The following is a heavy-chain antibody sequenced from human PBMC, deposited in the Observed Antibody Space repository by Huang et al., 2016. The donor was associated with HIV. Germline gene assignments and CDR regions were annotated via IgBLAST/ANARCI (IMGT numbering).Heavy chain of an antibody. Sequence: QVQLVQSGVEVKKPGASVKVSCKASGYTFTSYGISWVRQAPGQGREWMRWTSAYNGVTNYEQNVQGRVTMTTDTSTSTAYMERRSLRSDDTAVYYCARDSPLLGVVIVVVPTAPNAFDIWGQGTMVTVSS. V-gene: IGHV1-18*01. D-gene: IGHD2-2*01. CDR1: GYTFTSYG. CDR3: ARDSPLLGVVIVVVPTAPNAFDI. CDR2: TSAYNGVT. J-gene: IGHJ3*02.